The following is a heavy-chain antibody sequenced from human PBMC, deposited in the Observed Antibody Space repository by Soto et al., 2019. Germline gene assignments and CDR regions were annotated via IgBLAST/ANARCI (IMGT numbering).Heavy chain of an antibody. V-gene: IGHV4-4*02. CDR3: ARQHSFICDS. CDR1: GDSTNSSHW. CDR2: ISHSGST. J-gene: IGHJ4*02. Sequence: SETLSLTCAVSGDSTNSSHWWNWVRQPPGKGLEWIGQISHSGSTNYNPSLTSRVNKSVDKSKNHFSLKLTSVTAADTAMYYCARQHSFICDSWGQGTLVTVSS. D-gene: IGHD2-15*01.